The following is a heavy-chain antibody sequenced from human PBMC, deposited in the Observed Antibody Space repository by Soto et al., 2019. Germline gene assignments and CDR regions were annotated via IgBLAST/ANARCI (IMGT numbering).Heavy chain of an antibody. D-gene: IGHD5-18*01. J-gene: IGHJ3*02. V-gene: IGHV1-69*01. CDR1: GGTFSSYA. CDR2: IIPIFGTA. CDR3: ARDLVDTAMVISDAFDI. Sequence: QVQLVQSGAEVKKPGSSVKVSCKASGGTFSSYAISCVRQAPGQGLEWMGGIIPIFGTANYAQKFQGRVTITADESTSTAYMELSSLRSEDTAVYYCARDLVDTAMVISDAFDIWVQGTMVTVSS.